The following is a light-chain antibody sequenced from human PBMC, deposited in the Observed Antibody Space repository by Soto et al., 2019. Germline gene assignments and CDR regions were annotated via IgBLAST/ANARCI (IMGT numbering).Light chain of an antibody. V-gene: IGKV1-5*03. J-gene: IGKJ1*01. Sequence: DIQMTQSPSTLSASVGDRVTITCRASQSIGSWLAWHQQKPGRAPEVLIYKASSLQSGVPSRFSGSGSGTEFTLTISSLQPDDSATYFCQQYKSYPWTFGQGTKVEIK. CDR3: QQYKSYPWT. CDR2: KAS. CDR1: QSIGSW.